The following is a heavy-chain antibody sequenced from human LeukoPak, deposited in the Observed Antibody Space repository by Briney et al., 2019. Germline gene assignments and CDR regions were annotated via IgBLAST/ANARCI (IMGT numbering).Heavy chain of an antibody. D-gene: IGHD3-10*01. CDR1: GFSLNKNA. CDR2: VIGSSGAT. Sequence: GGSLRLSCAASGFSLNKNAMNWVRQAPGKGLEWVAVVIGSSGATDYADSVKGRFTISRDNSKNTLFLQMNSLRAEDTAVYYCAKDRGQIYYNYYMDVWGKGTTVTVSS. CDR3: AKDRGQIYYNYYMDV. J-gene: IGHJ6*03. V-gene: IGHV3-23*01.